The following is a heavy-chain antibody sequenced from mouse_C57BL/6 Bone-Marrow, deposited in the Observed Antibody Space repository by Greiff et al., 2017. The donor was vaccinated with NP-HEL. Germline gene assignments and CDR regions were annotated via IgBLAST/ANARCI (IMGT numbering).Heavy chain of an antibody. V-gene: IGHV1-18*01. D-gene: IGHD2-1*01. J-gene: IGHJ2*01. CDR3: ARSRNYPDY. CDR2: INPNNGGT. Sequence: EVQLQQSGPELVKPGASVKIPCKASGYTFTDYNMNFFPHSHGKSLEVIGDINPNNGGTIYNQKFKGKATLTVDKSSSTAYMELRSLTSEDTAVYYCARSRNYPDYWGQGTTLTVSS. CDR1: GYTFTDYN.